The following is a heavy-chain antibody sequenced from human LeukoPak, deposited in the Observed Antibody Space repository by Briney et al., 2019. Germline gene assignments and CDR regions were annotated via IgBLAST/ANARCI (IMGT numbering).Heavy chain of an antibody. CDR1: GGIFSSYA. CDR2: IIPVSGPA. J-gene: IGHJ4*02. Sequence: ASVKVSCKTSGGIFSSYAISWVRQAPGQGLEWMGGIIPVSGPANYAQKFQGRVAITAEESTSTAYMELSSLRSNDTAVYYCAKNDCGSGSFDYWGQGTLVTVSS. V-gene: IGHV1-69*13. CDR3: AKNDCGSGSFDY. D-gene: IGHD3-10*01.